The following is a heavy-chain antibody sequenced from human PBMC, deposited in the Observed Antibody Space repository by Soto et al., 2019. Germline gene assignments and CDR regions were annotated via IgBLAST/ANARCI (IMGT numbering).Heavy chain of an antibody. V-gene: IGHV2-5*01. J-gene: IGHJ4*02. CDR3: AHRPTSTEDFYFDY. CDR2: IYWNDDK. CDR1: GFSLTTSGVA. Sequence: QITLTESGPTLVTPTQNLTLTCSFSGFSLTTSGVAVGWFRQPPGKAPEWLSLIYWNDDKRYSPSLRSRLIVTGDSSKNQVVLTLADADTADSGTYYCAHRPTSTEDFYFDYWGQGTLVTVSS.